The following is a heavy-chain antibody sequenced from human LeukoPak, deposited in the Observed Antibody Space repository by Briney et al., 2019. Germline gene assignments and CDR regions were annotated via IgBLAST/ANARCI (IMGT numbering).Heavy chain of an antibody. CDR2: IYSGGST. D-gene: IGHD2-15*01. CDR1: GFTVSSNY. J-gene: IGHJ5*02. V-gene: IGHV3-66*01. Sequence: GGSLRLSCAASGFTVSSNYMSWVRQAPGKGLEWVSVIYSGGSTYYADSVKGRFTISRDNSENTLYLQMNSLRAEDTAVYYCARDPVGNWFDPWGQGTLVTVSS. CDR3: ARDPVGNWFDP.